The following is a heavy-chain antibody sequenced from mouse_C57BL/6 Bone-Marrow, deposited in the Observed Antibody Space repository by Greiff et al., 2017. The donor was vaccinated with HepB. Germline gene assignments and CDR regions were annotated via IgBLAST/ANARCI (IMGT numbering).Heavy chain of an antibody. CDR1: GFNIKNTY. V-gene: IGHV14-3*01. J-gene: IGHJ1*03. CDR3: ASDYYGSSYWDFDV. Sequence: VQLQQSVAELVRPGASVKLSCTASGFNIKNTYMHWVKQRPEQGLEWIGRIAPANGNTKYAPKFQGKATITADTSSNTAYMQLSSLTSEDTAIYYCASDYYGSSYWDFDVWGTGTTVTVSS. CDR2: IAPANGNT. D-gene: IGHD1-1*01.